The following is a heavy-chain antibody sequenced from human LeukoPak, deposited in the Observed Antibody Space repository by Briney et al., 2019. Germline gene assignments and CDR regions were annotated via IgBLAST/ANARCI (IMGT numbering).Heavy chain of an antibody. CDR3: AKDYGIQLWSVGS. CDR1: GFTFSDYY. V-gene: IGHV3-11*04. CDR2: ISSSGSTI. J-gene: IGHJ5*01. D-gene: IGHD5-18*01. Sequence: GGSLRLSCAASGFTFSDYYMSWIRQAPGKGLEWVSYISSSGSTIYYADSVKGRFTISRDNSKNTLYLQMNSLRAEDTAVYYCAKDYGIQLWSVGSWGQGTLVTVSS.